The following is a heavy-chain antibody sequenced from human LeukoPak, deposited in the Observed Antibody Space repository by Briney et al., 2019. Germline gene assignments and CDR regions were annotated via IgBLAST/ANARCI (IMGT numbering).Heavy chain of an antibody. J-gene: IGHJ4*02. D-gene: IGHD3-10*01. CDR1: GGSISSGGYS. CDR2: IYHSGST. Sequence: PSQTLSLTCAVSGGSISSGGYSWSWIRQPPGKGLEWIGYIYHSGSTYYNPSLKSRVTISVDRSKNQFSLKLSSVTAADTAVYYCARRATSGSPYYLDYWGQGTLVTVSS. CDR3: ARRATSGSPYYLDY. V-gene: IGHV4-30-2*01.